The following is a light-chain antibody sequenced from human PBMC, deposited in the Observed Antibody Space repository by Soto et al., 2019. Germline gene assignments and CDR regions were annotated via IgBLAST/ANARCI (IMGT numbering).Light chain of an antibody. V-gene: IGKV3-20*01. CDR2: GAS. Sequence: EIVFTQSPGTLSLSPGERATLSCRASQSVNGDYLAWYQQKPGQAPRLCIYGASSRATGIPDRFSGSGSGTDFTLTISRLEPEDFAVYYCQQYGSSPITFGQGTRLEIK. CDR3: QQYGSSPIT. J-gene: IGKJ5*01. CDR1: QSVNGDY.